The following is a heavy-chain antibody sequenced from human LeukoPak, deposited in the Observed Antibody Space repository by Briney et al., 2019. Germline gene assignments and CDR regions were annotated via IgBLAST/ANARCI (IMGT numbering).Heavy chain of an antibody. V-gene: IGHV1-18*01. J-gene: IGHJ3*02. CDR1: GYTFTSYG. Sequence: ASVKVSCKASGYTFTSYGISWVRQAPGQGLEWMGWISAYNGNTNYAQKLQGRVTMTTDTSTSTAYMELRSLRSDDTAVYYCARVQGYSSSWYSGYSDAFDIWSQGTMVTVSS. CDR2: ISAYNGNT. D-gene: IGHD6-13*01. CDR3: ARVQGYSSSWYSGYSDAFDI.